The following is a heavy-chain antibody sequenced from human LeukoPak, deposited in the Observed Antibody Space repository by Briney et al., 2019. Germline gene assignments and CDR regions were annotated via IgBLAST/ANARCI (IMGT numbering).Heavy chain of an antibody. CDR1: GGSISTYY. J-gene: IGHJ4*02. CDR2: IYYGGST. Sequence: PSETLSLTCTVSGGSISTYYWSWIRQPPGKGLEWIGYIYYGGSTNYNPSLKSRVTISIDRSKNQFSMMLSSVTAADTAVYHCARVSPMEYCSGGSCYPYFDHWGQGTLVTVSS. CDR3: ARVSPMEYCSGGSCYPYFDH. D-gene: IGHD2-15*01. V-gene: IGHV4-59*01.